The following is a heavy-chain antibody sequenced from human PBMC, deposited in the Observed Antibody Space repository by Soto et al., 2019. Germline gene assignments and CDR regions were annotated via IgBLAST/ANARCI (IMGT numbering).Heavy chain of an antibody. J-gene: IGHJ6*02. Sequence: ASVKVSCKASGYTFSGYYIHWLRQAPGQGLEWMGWINPNSGGTSYAQKFQGRVTVTRDTPTSTAYMELSRLTSDDTAVYYCARSLTEGYCTITGCYTRPLYGMDVWGQGTTVTVS. V-gene: IGHV1-2*02. CDR1: GYTFSGYY. CDR3: ARSLTEGYCTITGCYTRPLYGMDV. CDR2: INPNSGGT. D-gene: IGHD2-2*02.